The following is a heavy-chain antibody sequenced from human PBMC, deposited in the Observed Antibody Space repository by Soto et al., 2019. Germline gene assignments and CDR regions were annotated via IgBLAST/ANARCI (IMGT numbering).Heavy chain of an antibody. CDR1: GGTFSSYA. V-gene: IGHV1-69*06. J-gene: IGHJ4*02. CDR3: ARAWYTSGDTYPFAY. D-gene: IGHD1-26*01. Sequence: QVQLVQSGAEVKKPGSSVKVSCTASGGTFSSYAISWLRQAPGQGLEWMGGIIPVFGTANYPQKFQGSVRITAVKSTSTGYRDVRNLRSEDTAVYDCARAWYTSGDTYPFAYWCEGTMVTVSS. CDR2: IIPVFGTA.